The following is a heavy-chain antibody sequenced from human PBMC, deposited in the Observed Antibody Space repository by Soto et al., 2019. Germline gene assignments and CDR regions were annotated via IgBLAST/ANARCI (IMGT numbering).Heavy chain of an antibody. V-gene: IGHV1-69*01. Sequence: QVQLVQSGAEVKKPGSSVKVSCKPSGGSFSSHAVSWVRQAPGQGLEWVGGIVPIFGTKNYAEKFQGRVTITAGLVTATVYTALSSLKSEDTAVSFRTRGRRDQAIFGMVGYFELWGRGTLVSVSS. CDR1: GGSFSSHA. J-gene: IGHJ2*01. CDR2: IVPIFGTK. CDR3: TRGRRDQAIFGMVGYFEL. D-gene: IGHD3-3*01.